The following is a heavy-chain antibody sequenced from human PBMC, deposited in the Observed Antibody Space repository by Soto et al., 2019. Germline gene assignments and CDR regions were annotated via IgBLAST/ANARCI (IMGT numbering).Heavy chain of an antibody. Sequence: PGGPLRLSCSASGFSFSNYVMNWVRQAPGKGLEWISYITASSSATYYADSVKGRFTISRDNAKNSLYLQMNSLRDQDTAVYYCAGDFIYAFHIWGQGTMVTVSS. CDR1: GFSFSNYV. D-gene: IGHD3-10*01. V-gene: IGHV3-48*02. J-gene: IGHJ3*02. CDR2: ITASSSAT. CDR3: AGDFIYAFHI.